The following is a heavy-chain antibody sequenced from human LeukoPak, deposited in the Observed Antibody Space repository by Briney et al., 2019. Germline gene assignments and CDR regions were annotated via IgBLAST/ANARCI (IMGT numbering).Heavy chain of an antibody. Sequence: GGSLRLSCAASGFTFSSYGMHWVRQAPGKGLEWVAVILYDGSNKYYADSVKGRFTISGDNSKNTLYLQMNSLRGEDTAVYYCAKDSSNWDAPYYFDYWGQGTLVTVSS. D-gene: IGHD1-1*01. J-gene: IGHJ4*02. CDR2: ILYDGSNK. CDR1: GFTFSSYG. CDR3: AKDSSNWDAPYYFDY. V-gene: IGHV3-30*18.